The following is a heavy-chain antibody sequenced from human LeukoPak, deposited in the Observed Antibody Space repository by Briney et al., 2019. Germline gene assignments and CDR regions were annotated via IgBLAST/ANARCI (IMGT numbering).Heavy chain of an antibody. V-gene: IGHV3-21*01. CDR3: ARVLRRMLAEDFDY. D-gene: IGHD2-8*01. J-gene: IGHJ4*02. CDR1: GFTFSSYS. CDR2: ISSSSSYI. Sequence: GGSLRLSCAASGFTFSSYSMNWVRQAPGKGLEWVSSISSSSSYIYYADSGKGRSTIFRDNEKNSLYQKINRMRAEDTAVYYCARVLRRMLAEDFDYWGQGTLVTVSS.